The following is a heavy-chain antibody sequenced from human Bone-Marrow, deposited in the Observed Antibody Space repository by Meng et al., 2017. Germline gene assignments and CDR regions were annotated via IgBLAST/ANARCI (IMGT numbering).Heavy chain of an antibody. CDR2: INPNSGGT. Sequence: QVQLVKSGAEVKKPGASGKVSCKASGYTFTGYYMHWVRQAPGQGLEWMGRINPNSGGTNYAQKFQGRVTMTRDTSISTAYMELGRLRSDDTAVYYCARAVLTKLNFDYWGQGTLVTVSS. D-gene: IGHD3-9*01. CDR1: GYTFTGYY. CDR3: ARAVLTKLNFDY. V-gene: IGHV1-2*06. J-gene: IGHJ4*02.